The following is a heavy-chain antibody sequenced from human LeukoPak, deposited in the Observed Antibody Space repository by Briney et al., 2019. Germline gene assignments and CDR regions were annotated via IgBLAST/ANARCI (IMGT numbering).Heavy chain of an antibody. CDR2: ISGSGSST. Sequence: GGSLRLSCAASGFTFSSYAMSWVRQAPGKGLEWVSSISGSGSSTYYADSVKGRFTISRDNSKSTLYLQMDSLRAEDTAVYYCASPNSMAGTHYFHYWGQGTLVTVSS. J-gene: IGHJ4*02. V-gene: IGHV3-23*01. D-gene: IGHD6-19*01. CDR3: ASPNSMAGTHYFHY. CDR1: GFTFSSYA.